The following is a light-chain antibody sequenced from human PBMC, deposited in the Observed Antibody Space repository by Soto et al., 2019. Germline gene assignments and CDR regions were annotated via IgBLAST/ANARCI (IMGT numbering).Light chain of an antibody. CDR1: QSVSSGY. V-gene: IGKV3-20*01. Sequence: EIVLTQSPGTLSLSPGERATLSCRASQSVSSGYLAWYQQKPGQAPNLLIYGTSSRATGIPDRFSGSGSGTDFTLAISRLEPEDFAVYYCQQYGSSVYTFGQGTKLEIK. CDR2: GTS. J-gene: IGKJ2*01. CDR3: QQYGSSVYT.